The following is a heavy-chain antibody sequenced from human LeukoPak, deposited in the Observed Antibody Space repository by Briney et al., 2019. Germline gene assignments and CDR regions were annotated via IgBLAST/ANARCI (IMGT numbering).Heavy chain of an antibody. CDR1: GGSVSSSGSY. J-gene: IGHJ5*02. V-gene: IGHV4-39*07. CDR3: ARVMAARREDLNWFDP. Sequence: PSETRSLTCTVSGGSVSSSGSYWGWIRQPPGKGLEWIGSVYYSGNTYNPSLKGRVTISVDTSKNQVSLNLTSVNAADTAIYYCARVMAARREDLNWFDPWGQGTLVTVSS. CDR2: VYYSGNT. D-gene: IGHD6-6*01.